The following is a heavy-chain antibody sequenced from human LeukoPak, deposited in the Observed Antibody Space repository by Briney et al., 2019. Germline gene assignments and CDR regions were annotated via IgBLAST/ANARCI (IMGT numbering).Heavy chain of an antibody. Sequence: SETLSLTCTVSGGSISSSTYYWGWIRQPPGKGLEWIGNIYYRGSTYYNPSLKSRVTISVDTSKNQFSLKLSSVTAADTAVYYCARDTNYGGNSYMDVWGKGTTVTVSS. CDR3: ARDTNYGGNSYMDV. D-gene: IGHD4-23*01. CDR2: IYYRGST. J-gene: IGHJ6*03. V-gene: IGHV4-39*07. CDR1: GGSISSSTYY.